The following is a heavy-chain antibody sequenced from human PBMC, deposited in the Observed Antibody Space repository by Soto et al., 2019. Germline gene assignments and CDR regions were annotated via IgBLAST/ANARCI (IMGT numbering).Heavy chain of an antibody. CDR2: IYYSGST. D-gene: IGHD4-17*01. Sequence: SETLSLTCTVSGGSISSSSYYWGWIRQPPGKGLEWIGSIYYSGSTYYNPSLKSRVTISVDTSKNRFSLKLSSVTAADTAVYYCARVHDYGGNRWFDPWGQGTLVTVSS. J-gene: IGHJ5*02. CDR1: GGSISSSSYY. CDR3: ARVHDYGGNRWFDP. V-gene: IGHV4-39*01.